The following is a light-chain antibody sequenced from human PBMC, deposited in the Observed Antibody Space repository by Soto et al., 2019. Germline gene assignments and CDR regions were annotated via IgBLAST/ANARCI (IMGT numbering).Light chain of an antibody. CDR1: SSDVGGYDY. Sequence: ALTEPASVSGSPGQSIAISCTGTSSDVGGYDYVSWYQQHPGKAPKLMIYDVSNRPSGVSNRFSGSKSDNTASLTISGLQAEDETDYYSSSYTSSRTYVFGNGTKATLL. V-gene: IGLV2-14*01. CDR3: SSYTSSRTYV. J-gene: IGLJ1*01. CDR2: DVS.